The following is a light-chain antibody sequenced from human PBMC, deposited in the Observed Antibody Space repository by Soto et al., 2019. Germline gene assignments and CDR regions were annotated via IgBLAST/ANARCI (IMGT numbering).Light chain of an antibody. CDR3: QQRASWPSLT. J-gene: IGKJ4*01. V-gene: IGKV3-11*01. Sequence: EIVLTQSPATLSLSPGERGTLSCRASQSVSTYLAWYQQKPGQAPRLLIYDASNRATVIPARFSGSGSGTDFTLTISSLEPEDFAVYFCQQRASWPSLTFGGGTKVEI. CDR1: QSVSTY. CDR2: DAS.